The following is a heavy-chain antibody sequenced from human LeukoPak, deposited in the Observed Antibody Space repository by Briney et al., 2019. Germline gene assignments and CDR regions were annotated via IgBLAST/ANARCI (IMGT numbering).Heavy chain of an antibody. CDR2: IYSGGST. Sequence: GGSLRLSCAVSGFTVSSNYMSWVRQAPGKGLEWVSVIYSGGSTYYADSVKGRFTISRDNSKNTLYLQMNSLRAEDTAVYYCARGRITMVRGVTYYYGMDVWGQGTTVTVSS. V-gene: IGHV3-66*01. CDR3: ARGRITMVRGVTYYYGMDV. CDR1: GFTVSSNY. J-gene: IGHJ6*02. D-gene: IGHD3-10*01.